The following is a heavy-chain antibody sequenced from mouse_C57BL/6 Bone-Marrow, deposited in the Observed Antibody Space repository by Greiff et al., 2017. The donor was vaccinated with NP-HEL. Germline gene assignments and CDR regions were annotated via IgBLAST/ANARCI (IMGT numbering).Heavy chain of an antibody. V-gene: IGHV1-15*01. D-gene: IGHD2-4*01. Sequence: QVHVKQSGAELVRPGASVTLSCKASGYTFTDYEMHWVKQTPVHGLEWIGAIDPETGGTAYNQKFKGKAILTADKSSSTAYMELRSLTSEDSAVYYCTRNYDYDGDYFDYWGQGTTLTVSS. CDR2: IDPETGGT. CDR1: GYTFTDYE. J-gene: IGHJ2*01. CDR3: TRNYDYDGDYFDY.